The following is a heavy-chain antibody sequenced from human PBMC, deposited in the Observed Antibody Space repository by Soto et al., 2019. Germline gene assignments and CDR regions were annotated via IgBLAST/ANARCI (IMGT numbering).Heavy chain of an antibody. CDR1: GFTFSSYW. CDR3: ARYKWVVGAPNKAPVDY. D-gene: IGHD1-26*01. J-gene: IGHJ4*01. CDR2: IKQDGSEK. V-gene: IGHV3-7*01. Sequence: GGSLRLSCAASGFTFSSYWMSWVRQAPGKGLEWVANIKQDGSEKYYVDSVKGRFTISRDNAKNSLYLQMNSLRAEDTAVYYCARYKWVVGAPNKAPVDYLGQGTLVTVSS.